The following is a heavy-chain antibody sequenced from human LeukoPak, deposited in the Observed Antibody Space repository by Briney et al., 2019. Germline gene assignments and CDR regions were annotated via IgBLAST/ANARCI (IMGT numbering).Heavy chain of an antibody. Sequence: ASVKVSCKASGYTFTGYYMHWVRQAPGQGLEWMGWINPNSGGTNYAQKFQGRVTMTRDTSISTAYMELSRLRSDDTAVYYCARNYVYSSGWYVGDKFDYWGQGTLVTVSS. V-gene: IGHV1-2*02. D-gene: IGHD6-19*01. CDR3: ARNYVYSSGWYVGDKFDY. CDR2: INPNSGGT. CDR1: GYTFTGYY. J-gene: IGHJ4*02.